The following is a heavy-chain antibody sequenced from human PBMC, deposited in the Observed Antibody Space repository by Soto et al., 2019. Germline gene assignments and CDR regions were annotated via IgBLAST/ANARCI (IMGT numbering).Heavy chain of an antibody. CDR3: ARGLYYYDSSGYYPSFDY. J-gene: IGHJ4*02. Sequence: ASVKVSCKASGYTFTSYAMHWVRQAPGQRLEWMGWINAGNGNTKYSQKFQGRVTITRDTSASTAYMELSSLRSEDTAVYYCARGLYYYDSSGYYPSFDYWGQGTLVTVSS. CDR1: GYTFTSYA. D-gene: IGHD3-22*01. CDR2: INAGNGNT. V-gene: IGHV1-3*01.